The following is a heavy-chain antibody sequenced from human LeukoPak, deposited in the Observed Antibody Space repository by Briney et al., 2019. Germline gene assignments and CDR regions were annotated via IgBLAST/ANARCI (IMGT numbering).Heavy chain of an antibody. D-gene: IGHD6-13*01. CDR2: ISGSGGST. CDR1: GFTFSSYA. CDR3: AKQAGYSSSWLYYYGMDV. V-gene: IGHV3-23*01. Sequence: GGSLRLSCAASGFTFSSYAMSWVRQAPGKGLEWVSAISGSGGSTYYADSVKGRFTISRDNSKNTLYLQMNSLRAEDTAVYYCAKQAGYSSSWLYYYGMDVWGQGTTVTVSS. J-gene: IGHJ6*02.